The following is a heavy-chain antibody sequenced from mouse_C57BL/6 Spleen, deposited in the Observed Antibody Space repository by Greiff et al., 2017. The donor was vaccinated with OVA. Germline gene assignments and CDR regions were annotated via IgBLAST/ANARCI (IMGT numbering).Heavy chain of an antibody. Sequence: VQLQQPGAELVKPGASVKLSCKASGYTFTSYWMQWVKQRPGQGLEWIGEIDPSDSYTNYNQKFKGKATLTVDTSSSTAYMQLSSLTSEDSAVYYCAVKLGSYFDYWGQGTTLTVSS. D-gene: IGHD4-1*01. V-gene: IGHV1-50*01. CDR2: IDPSDSYT. CDR3: AVKLGSYFDY. J-gene: IGHJ2*01. CDR1: GYTFTSYW.